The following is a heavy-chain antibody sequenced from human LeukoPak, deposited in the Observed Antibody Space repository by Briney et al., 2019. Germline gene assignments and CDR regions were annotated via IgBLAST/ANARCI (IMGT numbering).Heavy chain of an antibody. D-gene: IGHD6-19*01. CDR2: IYSGGST. J-gene: IGHJ4*02. CDR1: GFAFSGYA. CDR3: ARGGWAGFGY. Sequence: GGSLRLSCNASGFAFSGYAMSWVRQAPGKGLEWVSVIYSGGSTYYADSVKGRFTISRDNSKNTLYLQMNSLRAEDTAVYYCARGGWAGFGYWGQGTLVTVSS. V-gene: IGHV3-53*01.